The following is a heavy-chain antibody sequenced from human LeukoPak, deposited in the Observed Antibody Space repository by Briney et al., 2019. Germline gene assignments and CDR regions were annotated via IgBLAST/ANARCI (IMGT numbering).Heavy chain of an antibody. CDR3: VKAAVAVDY. CDR1: GGSISSSSYY. CDR2: IYHSGTT. V-gene: IGHV4-39*07. J-gene: IGHJ4*02. Sequence: SETLSLTCTVSGGSISSSSYYWGWIRQPPGKGLQWIGEIYHSGTTNYNPSLKSRATISLDKSKNLFSLRLTSVTAADTAVYYCVKAAVAVDYWGQGTLVTVSS. D-gene: IGHD6-19*01.